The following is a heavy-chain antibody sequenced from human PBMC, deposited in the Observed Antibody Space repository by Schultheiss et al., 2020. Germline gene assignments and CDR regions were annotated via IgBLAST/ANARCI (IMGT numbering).Heavy chain of an antibody. V-gene: IGHV4-59*04. CDR1: GGSISSYY. CDR2: IYYSGST. CDR3: ARDTRPGYSYGGGVFDY. Sequence: TLSLTCTVSGGSISSYYWSWIRQPPGKGLEWIGYIYYSGSTYYNPSLKSRVTISVDTSENQFSLMLSSVTAADTAVYYCARDTRPGYSYGGGVFDYWGQGTLVTVSS. D-gene: IGHD5-18*01. J-gene: IGHJ4*02.